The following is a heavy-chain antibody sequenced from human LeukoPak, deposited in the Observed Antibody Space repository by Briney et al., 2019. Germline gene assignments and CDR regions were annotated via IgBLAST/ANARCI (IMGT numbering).Heavy chain of an antibody. CDR2: ISGSGGST. D-gene: IGHD1-1*01. J-gene: IGHJ3*02. V-gene: IGHV3-23*01. CDR3: AKDLVHLPGSFRGQLDAFDI. CDR1: GFTFSSYA. Sequence: GGSLILSCAASGFTFSSYAMSWVRQAPGKGLEWVSAISGSGGSTYYADSVKGRFTISRDNSKNTLYLQMNSLRAEDTAVYYCAKDLVHLPGSFRGQLDAFDIWGQGTMVTVSS.